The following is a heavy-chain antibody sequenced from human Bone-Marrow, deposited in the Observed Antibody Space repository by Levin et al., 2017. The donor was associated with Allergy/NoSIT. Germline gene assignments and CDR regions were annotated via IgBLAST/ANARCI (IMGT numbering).Heavy chain of an antibody. CDR2: IKGKTDGATT. D-gene: IGHD2-21*02. CDR3: STVRYCTSGVCYSRYYYYYGMDV. CDR1: GFTFSNAW. V-gene: IGHV3-15*07. J-gene: IGHJ6*02. Sequence: GGSLRLSCAASGFTFSNAWINWVRQAPGKGLEWVGRIKGKTDGATTDYAAPVKGRFTISRDDSKNMVYLQMNSLKTEDTAVYYCSTVRYCTSGVCYSRYYYYYGMDVWGQGTTATVSS.